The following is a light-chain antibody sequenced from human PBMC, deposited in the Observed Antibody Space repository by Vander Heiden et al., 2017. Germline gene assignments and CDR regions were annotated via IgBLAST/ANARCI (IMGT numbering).Light chain of an antibody. Sequence: DIQMTQSPSTLSASVGDSVIITCRASQTIDGWLAWYQQKPGKAPKLLIYKASSLQSGVPSRFSGSGSGTEFTLTISSLQPDDFATYYCQQYNSWAFTFGPGTKVDIK. CDR1: QTIDGW. J-gene: IGKJ3*01. CDR2: KAS. V-gene: IGKV1-5*03. CDR3: QQYNSWAFT.